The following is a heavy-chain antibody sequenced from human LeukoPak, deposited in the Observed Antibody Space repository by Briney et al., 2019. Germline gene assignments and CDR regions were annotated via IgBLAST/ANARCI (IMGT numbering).Heavy chain of an antibody. CDR3: ARGQVDTAMVKFPAGDY. J-gene: IGHJ4*02. D-gene: IGHD5-18*01. CDR2: INAGNGNT. V-gene: IGHV1-3*01. CDR1: GYTFTSYA. Sequence: GASVKVSCKASGYTFTSYAMHWVRQAPGQRLEWMGWINAGNGNTKYSQKFQGRVTITRDTSASTAYMELSSLRSEDTAVYYCARGQVDTAMVKFPAGDYWGQGTLVTVSS.